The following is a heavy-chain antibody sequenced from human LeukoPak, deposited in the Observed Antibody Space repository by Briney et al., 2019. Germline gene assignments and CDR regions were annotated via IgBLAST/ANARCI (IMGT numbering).Heavy chain of an antibody. J-gene: IGHJ6*02. Sequence: GASVKVSCKASGYTFIGYHIHWVRQAPGQGLEWMGWINPNSGGANYAQKFQGRVTMTGDTSISTAYMELSSLRSDDTAVYYCARDRCSSASCCPATGYYYGMDVWGQGTTVTVSS. D-gene: IGHD2-2*01. CDR2: INPNSGGA. V-gene: IGHV1-2*02. CDR3: ARDRCSSASCCPATGYYYGMDV. CDR1: GYTFIGYH.